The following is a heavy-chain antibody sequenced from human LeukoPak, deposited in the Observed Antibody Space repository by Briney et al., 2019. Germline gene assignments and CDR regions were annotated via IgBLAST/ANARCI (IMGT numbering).Heavy chain of an antibody. Sequence: AGGSLRLSCAASGFTFSSYWMSWVRQAPGKGLESVANINQDGRQIYYVDSVKGRFTISRDNAKNSLYLQMNSLRDEDTAVYYCARSLWPEDYWGQGTLVTVSS. CDR2: INQDGRQI. V-gene: IGHV3-7*01. CDR3: ARSLWPEDY. CDR1: GFTFSSYW. D-gene: IGHD3-16*01. J-gene: IGHJ4*02.